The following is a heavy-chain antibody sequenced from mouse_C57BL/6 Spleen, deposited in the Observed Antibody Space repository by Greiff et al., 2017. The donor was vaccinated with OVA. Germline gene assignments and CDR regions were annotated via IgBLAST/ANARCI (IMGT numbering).Heavy chain of an antibody. CDR3: ERGDNGSSPAWFAY. V-gene: IGHV1-61*01. D-gene: IGHD1-1*01. CDR1: GYTFTSYW. J-gene: IGHJ3*01. Sequence: QVQLKQPGAELVRPGSSVKLSCKASGYTFTSYWMDWVKQRTGQGLAWIGNIYPSDSETHYHQKFKDKATLTVDKSSSTAYMQLSSLTSEEAAVYDGERGDNGSSPAWFAYWGQGTLVTVSA. CDR2: IYPSDSET.